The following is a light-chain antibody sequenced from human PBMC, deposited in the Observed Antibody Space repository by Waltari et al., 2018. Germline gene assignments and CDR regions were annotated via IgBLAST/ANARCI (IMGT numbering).Light chain of an antibody. V-gene: IGKV3-20*01. Sequence: EIVLTQSPGPLSLSPGERATLSCRASQSVRGSLAWYQQKAGQAPRLLIYGASSRATGIPDRFRGSGSGTDFSLTISRLEPEDFAVYYCQHYVRLPATFGQGTKVEI. CDR1: QSVRGS. J-gene: IGKJ1*01. CDR2: GAS. CDR3: QHYVRLPAT.